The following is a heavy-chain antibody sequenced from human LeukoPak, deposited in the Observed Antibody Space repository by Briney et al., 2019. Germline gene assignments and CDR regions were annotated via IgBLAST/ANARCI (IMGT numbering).Heavy chain of an antibody. CDR3: ARAVGPFDF. CDR2: IWYDGSIK. J-gene: IGHJ3*01. CDR1: GFTFGTYG. V-gene: IGHV3-33*01. Sequence: GRSLRLSCAASGFTFGTYGMHWVRQAPGKGLEWVAVIWYDGSIKYYADSVKGRFTISRDNSKNTLNLQMNSLRVEDTAVYYCARAVGPFDFWGQGTIVIVSS.